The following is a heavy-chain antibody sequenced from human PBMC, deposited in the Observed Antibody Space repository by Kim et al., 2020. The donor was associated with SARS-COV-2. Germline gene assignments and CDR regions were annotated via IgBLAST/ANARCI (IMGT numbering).Heavy chain of an antibody. CDR3: AGGRGDIVVVVAATPPSFDS. V-gene: IGHV4-61*01. D-gene: IGHD2-15*01. J-gene: IGHJ4*02. Sequence: SETLSLTCTVSGGSVSSGSYYWSWIRQPPGKGLEWIGYIYYSGSTNYNPSLKSRVTISVDTSKNQFSLKLSSVTAADTAVYYCAGGRGDIVVVVAATPPSFDSWGQGTLVTVSS. CDR1: GGSVSSGSYY. CDR2: IYYSGST.